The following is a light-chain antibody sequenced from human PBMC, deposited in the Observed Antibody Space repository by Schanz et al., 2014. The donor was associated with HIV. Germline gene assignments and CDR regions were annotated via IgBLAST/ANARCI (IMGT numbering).Light chain of an antibody. CDR3: QQYDSSPIT. CDR2: GAS. Sequence: EIVLTQSPATLSVSPGQRATLSCRASQTVSSNLAWYHQKPGQAPRLLIYGASSRATGIPDRFSGSGSGTDFTLTISRLEPEDFALYYCQQYDSSPITFGQGTRLEIK. J-gene: IGKJ5*01. V-gene: IGKV3-20*01. CDR1: QTVSSN.